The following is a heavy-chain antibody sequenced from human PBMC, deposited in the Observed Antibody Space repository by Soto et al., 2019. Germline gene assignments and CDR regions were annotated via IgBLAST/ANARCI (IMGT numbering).Heavy chain of an antibody. V-gene: IGHV4-39*01. Sequence: SETLSLTCTVSGGSISSSSYYWGWIRQPPGKGLEWIGSIYYSGSTYYNPSLKSRVTISVDTSKNQFSLKLSSVTAADTAVYYCARHLRGSYHRFDYWGQGTLVTVSS. CDR1: GGSISSSSYY. J-gene: IGHJ4*02. CDR3: ARHLRGSYHRFDY. D-gene: IGHD3-16*02. CDR2: IYYSGST.